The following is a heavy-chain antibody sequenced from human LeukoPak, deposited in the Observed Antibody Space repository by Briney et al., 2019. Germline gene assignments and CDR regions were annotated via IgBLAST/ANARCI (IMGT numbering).Heavy chain of an antibody. J-gene: IGHJ4*01. D-gene: IGHD1-7*01. CDR1: GGSISSYY. CDR2: IKQDGSEK. Sequence: ETLSLTCTVSGGSISSYYWSWVRQAPGKGLEWVANIKQDGSEKYYVDSVRGRFTISRDIAKNSQYLEMNSLRAEDTAVYYCARVITATIYYWSQGTVVTVSS. CDR3: ARVITATIYY. V-gene: IGHV3-7*01.